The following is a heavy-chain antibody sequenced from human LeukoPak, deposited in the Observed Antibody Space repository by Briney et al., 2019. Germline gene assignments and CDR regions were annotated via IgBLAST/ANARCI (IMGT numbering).Heavy chain of an antibody. D-gene: IGHD6-13*01. V-gene: IGHV3-30*02. CDR2: IRSDGSNK. J-gene: IGHJ5*02. CDR3: ATYSSTWAS. CDR1: GFTFSSYA. Sequence: PGGSLRLSCAASGFTFSSYAMSWVRQAPGKGLEWVAFIRSDGSNKNYADSVKGRFTISRDNSKNTLYLQMNSLRAEDTAVYYCATYSSTWASWGQGTLVTVSS.